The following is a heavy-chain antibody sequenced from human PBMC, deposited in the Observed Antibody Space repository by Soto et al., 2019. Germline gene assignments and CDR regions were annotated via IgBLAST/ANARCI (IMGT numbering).Heavy chain of an antibody. V-gene: IGHV3-30-3*01. CDR3: ARDDAFDM. Sequence: QVQLVESGGGVVQTGRSLRLSCAASGFLFDNYAMHWVRQAPGKGLEWVTSISFHGSNKHYADFVKGRFTISRDNSKNTLYLQMNSMRTEDTAVYYCARDDAFDMWGQGTMVTVSS. CDR2: ISFHGSNK. J-gene: IGHJ3*02. CDR1: GFLFDNYA.